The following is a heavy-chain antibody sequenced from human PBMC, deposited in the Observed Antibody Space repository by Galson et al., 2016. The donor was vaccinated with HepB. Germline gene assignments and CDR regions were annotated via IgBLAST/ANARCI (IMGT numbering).Heavy chain of an antibody. CDR2: INPSGGVT. CDR1: GYTFTGYF. CDR3: ARAKVKADYYVYLMHG. J-gene: IGHJ6*01. D-gene: IGHD2-15*01. Sequence: SVKVSCKASGYTFTGYFMHWVRLAPGQGLEWMGSINPSGGVTTHAQIFQGRITMTRDTSTSTAYMDLSSLRSEDTAVYYCARAKVKADYYVYLMHGWEGGTAVIASA. V-gene: IGHV1-46*01.